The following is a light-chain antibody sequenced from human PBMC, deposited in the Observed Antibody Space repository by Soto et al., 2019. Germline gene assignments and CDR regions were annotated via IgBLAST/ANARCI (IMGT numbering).Light chain of an antibody. CDR3: QHHNSYSQT. J-gene: IGKJ1*01. Sequence: DIQLTQAAATLSASVGDRVTITCRASQSIRYYLAWYQQMPGKAPKLLIYGASSLQSGVPSRFSGSGSGTEFTLTISSLQPDDFATYFCQHHNSYSQTFGQGTKV. CDR1: QSIRYY. V-gene: IGKV1-5*01. CDR2: GAS.